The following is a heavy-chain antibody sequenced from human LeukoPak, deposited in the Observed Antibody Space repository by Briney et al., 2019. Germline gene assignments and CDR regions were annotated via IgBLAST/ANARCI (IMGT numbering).Heavy chain of an antibody. J-gene: IGHJ4*02. V-gene: IGHV4-30-2*01. CDR2: IYHSGST. CDR3: ARVAGYSSGWYSRKYYFDY. Sequence: SETLSLTCAVSGGSISSGGYSWSWIRQPPGKGLEWIGYIYHSGSTYYNPSLKSRVTISVDRSKNQFSLKLSSVTAADTAVYYCARVAGYSSGWYSRKYYFDYWGQGTLVTVSS. D-gene: IGHD6-19*01. CDR1: GGSISSGGYS.